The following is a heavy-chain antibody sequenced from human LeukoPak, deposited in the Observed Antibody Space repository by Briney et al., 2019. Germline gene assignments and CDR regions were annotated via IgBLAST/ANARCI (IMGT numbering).Heavy chain of an antibody. V-gene: IGHV3-48*01. CDR2: ISSSSTTI. CDR1: GFTFHTYS. D-gene: IGHD1-26*01. J-gene: IGHJ3*02. Sequence: GSLRLSCAASGFTFHTYSMNWVRQAPGKGLEWVSYISSSSTTIYYADSVKGRFIISRDNAKNSLFLQMNSLRAEDTAVYYCAREVIVGATVAFDIWGQGTMVTVSS. CDR3: AREVIVGATVAFDI.